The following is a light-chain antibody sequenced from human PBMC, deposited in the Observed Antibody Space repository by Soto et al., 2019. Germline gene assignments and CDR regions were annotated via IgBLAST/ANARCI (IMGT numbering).Light chain of an antibody. V-gene: IGLV2-8*01. CDR3: TSYAGYNNWV. CDR1: SSDVGAYNF. J-gene: IGLJ3*02. CDR2: EVT. Sequence: QSALTQPPSASGSPGQSVTISCTGTSSDVGAYNFVSWFQQHPGKAPKLIIYEVTKRPSGVPDRFSGSKSGNTASLTVSGLHAEDEAHYHCTSYAGYNNWVFGGGTKVTVL.